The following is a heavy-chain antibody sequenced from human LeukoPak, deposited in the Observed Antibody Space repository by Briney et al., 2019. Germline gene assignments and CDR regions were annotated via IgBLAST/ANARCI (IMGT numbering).Heavy chain of an antibody. Sequence: ASVKVSCKASGYTFTSYDINWVRQATGQGLEWMGWMNPNSGNTGYAQKFQGRVTITRNTSISTAYMELSSLRSEDTAVYYCARGRSYDFWSGYYMADYWGQGTLVTVSS. V-gene: IGHV1-8*03. CDR1: GYTFTSYD. D-gene: IGHD3-3*01. J-gene: IGHJ4*02. CDR2: MNPNSGNT. CDR3: ARGRSYDFWSGYYMADY.